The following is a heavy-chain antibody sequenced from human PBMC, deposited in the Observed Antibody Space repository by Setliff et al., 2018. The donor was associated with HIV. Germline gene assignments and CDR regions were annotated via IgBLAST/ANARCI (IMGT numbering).Heavy chain of an antibody. D-gene: IGHD5-12*01. CDR2: IDPSNSNT. CDR1: GYSFTSYW. Sequence: GESLKISCKGSGYSFTSYWISWVRQMPGKGLEWMGRIDPSNSNTNYSPSFQGHVTISADKSISTAYLQWSSLKASDTAMYYCARGFYEGIRYYMDVWGKGTTVTVSS. V-gene: IGHV5-10-1*01. CDR3: ARGFYEGIRYYMDV. J-gene: IGHJ6*03.